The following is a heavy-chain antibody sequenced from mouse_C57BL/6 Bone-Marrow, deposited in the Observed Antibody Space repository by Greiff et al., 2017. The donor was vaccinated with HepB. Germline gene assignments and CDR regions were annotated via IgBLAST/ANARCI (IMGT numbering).Heavy chain of an antibody. D-gene: IGHD2-2*01. CDR3: ASYGYRFAY. V-gene: IGHV1-64*01. CDR1: GYTFTSYW. CDR2: IHPNSGST. J-gene: IGHJ3*01. Sequence: QVQLKESGAELVKPGASVKLSCKASGYTFTSYWMHWVKQRPGQGLEWIGMIHPNSGSTNYNEKFKSKATLTVDKSSSTAYMQLSSLTSEDSAGYCCASYGYRFAYWGQGTLVTVSA.